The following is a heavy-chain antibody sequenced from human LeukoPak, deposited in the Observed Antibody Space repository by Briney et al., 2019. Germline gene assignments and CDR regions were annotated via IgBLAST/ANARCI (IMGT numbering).Heavy chain of an antibody. D-gene: IGHD3-10*01. CDR2: INSNSGGT. CDR3: ARGSFNYYGSGSYPQLAGKYYFDY. CDR1: GYTFTGYY. Sequence: ASVKVSCKASGYTFTGYYMHWVRQAPGQGLEWMGWINSNSGGTNYAQKFQGRVTMTRDTSISTAYMELSRLRSDDTAVYYCARGSFNYYGSGSYPQLAGKYYFDYWGQGTLVTVSS. V-gene: IGHV1-2*02. J-gene: IGHJ4*02.